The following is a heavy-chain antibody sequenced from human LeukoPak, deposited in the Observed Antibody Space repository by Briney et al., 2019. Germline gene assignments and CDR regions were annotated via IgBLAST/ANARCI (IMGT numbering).Heavy chain of an antibody. CDR1: GYTFTTYN. D-gene: IGHD5-24*01. CDR3: ARGRDGGYFDF. Sequence: ASVKVSCKASGYTFTTYNIHWVRQAPGQGLEWMGWITPNSGGTNYAQKFQGRVTMTRDTSTSTAYMELSRLRSDDTAAYSCARGRDGGYFDFWGQETLVTVFS. J-gene: IGHJ4*02. CDR2: ITPNSGGT. V-gene: IGHV1-2*02.